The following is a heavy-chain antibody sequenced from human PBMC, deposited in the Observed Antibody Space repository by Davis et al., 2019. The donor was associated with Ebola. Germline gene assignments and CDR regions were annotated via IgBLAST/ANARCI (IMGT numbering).Heavy chain of an antibody. J-gene: IGHJ4*02. CDR3: ARRPYYDFWSESDY. D-gene: IGHD3-3*01. CDR1: GFTFSSYG. Sequence: GGSLRLSCAASGFTFSSYGMHWVRQAPGKGLEWVAVISYDGSNKYYADSVKGRFTISRDNSKNTLYLQMNSLRAEDTAVYYCARRPYYDFWSESDYWGQGTLVTVSS. V-gene: IGHV3-30*03. CDR2: ISYDGSNK.